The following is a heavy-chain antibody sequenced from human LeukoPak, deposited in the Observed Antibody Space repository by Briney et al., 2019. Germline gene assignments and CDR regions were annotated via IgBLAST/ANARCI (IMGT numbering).Heavy chain of an antibody. Sequence: ASVKVSCKASGYTFTGYYMHWVRQAPGQGLEWMGWINPNSGGTNYAQKFQGRVTMTTDTSTSTAYMELRSLRSDDTAVYYCARDEPGTMIVVMDAFDIWGQGTMVTVSS. D-gene: IGHD3-22*01. J-gene: IGHJ3*02. CDR3: ARDEPGTMIVVMDAFDI. V-gene: IGHV1-2*02. CDR2: INPNSGGT. CDR1: GYTFTGYY.